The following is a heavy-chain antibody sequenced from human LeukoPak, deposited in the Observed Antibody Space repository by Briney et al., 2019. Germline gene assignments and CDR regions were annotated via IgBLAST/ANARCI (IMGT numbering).Heavy chain of an antibody. CDR1: GFTFDNYA. Sequence: GRSLRLSCAASGFTFDNYAMHWVRQAPGKGLEWVSGISWNSGTIGYADSVRGRFTISRDNAKNSLYLQMNSLRPEDVALYFCAKGISVAVPDALDAWGQGTMVTVSS. D-gene: IGHD6-19*01. CDR2: ISWNSGTI. J-gene: IGHJ3*01. V-gene: IGHV3-9*03. CDR3: AKGISVAVPDALDA.